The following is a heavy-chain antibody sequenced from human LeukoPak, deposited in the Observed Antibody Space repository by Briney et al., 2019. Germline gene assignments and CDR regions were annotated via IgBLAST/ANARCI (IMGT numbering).Heavy chain of an antibody. V-gene: IGHV3-23*01. Sequence: GGSLRLSCTASGFTFSSYTMSWVRPAPGKGLEWVSSISGSGGSTYYTDSVKGRFTISRDNSKNSLYLQMNSLRAEDTALYYCAKDISSGYYPTAFDYWGQGTLVTVSS. J-gene: IGHJ4*02. CDR1: GFTFSSYT. D-gene: IGHD3-22*01. CDR3: AKDISSGYYPTAFDY. CDR2: ISGSGGST.